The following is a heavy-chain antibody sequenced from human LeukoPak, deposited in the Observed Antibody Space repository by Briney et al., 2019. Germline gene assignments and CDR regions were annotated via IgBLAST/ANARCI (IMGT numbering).Heavy chain of an antibody. D-gene: IGHD6-6*01. CDR3: AREAPTHFDY. J-gene: IGHJ4*02. V-gene: IGHV3-66*01. Sequence: GGSLRLSCAASGFTVSSNYMSWVRQAPGKGLEWVSVIYSGGTTYYADSVKGRFTISRDNSKNTLYLQMNSLRAEDTAVYYCAREAPTHFDYWGQGTLVTVSS. CDR2: IYSGGTT. CDR1: GFTVSSNY.